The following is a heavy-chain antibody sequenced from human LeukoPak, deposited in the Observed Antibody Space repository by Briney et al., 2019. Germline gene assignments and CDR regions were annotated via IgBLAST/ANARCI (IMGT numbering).Heavy chain of an antibody. CDR3: AKSYFDFWSASD. CDR1: GGSFSGYY. D-gene: IGHD3-3*01. V-gene: IGHV3-30*18. Sequence: LSLTCAVYGGSFSGYYWSWIRQAPGKGLEWVAVISYDESKRYYADSVKGRFTISRDNSKNTLYLQMNSLRTEDTAVYYCAKSYFDFWSASDWGQGTLVTVSS. CDR2: ISYDESKR. J-gene: IGHJ4*02.